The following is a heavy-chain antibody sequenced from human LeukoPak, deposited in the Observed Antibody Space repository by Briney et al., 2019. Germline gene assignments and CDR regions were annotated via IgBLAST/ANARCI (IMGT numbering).Heavy chain of an antibody. CDR1: GGSISSSNW. V-gene: IGHV4-4*02. J-gene: IGHJ6*03. CDR2: IYHSGST. CDR3: ASLPSTVTTGFYYYYYMDV. Sequence: TSETLSLTCAVSGGSISSSNWWSWVRQPPGKGLEWVGEIYHSGSTNYNPSLKSRVTISVDKSKNQFSLKLSSVTAADTAVYYCASLPSTVTTGFYYYYYMDVWDKGTTVTVSS. D-gene: IGHD4-17*01.